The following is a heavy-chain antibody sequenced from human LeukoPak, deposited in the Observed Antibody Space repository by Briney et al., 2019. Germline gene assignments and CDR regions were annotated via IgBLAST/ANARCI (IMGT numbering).Heavy chain of an antibody. Sequence: ASVADSCKATSYTFPSYDINWVGQATGKGLEWMGWMNPNSGNTGYAQKFQDRVTMTRNTSISTAYMELSSLRSEVTAVDYCARGSIDSSGYIFDYWGQGTLVTVSS. V-gene: IGHV1-8*01. CDR1: SYTFPSYD. D-gene: IGHD3-22*01. J-gene: IGHJ4*02. CDR2: MNPNSGNT. CDR3: ARGSIDSSGYIFDY.